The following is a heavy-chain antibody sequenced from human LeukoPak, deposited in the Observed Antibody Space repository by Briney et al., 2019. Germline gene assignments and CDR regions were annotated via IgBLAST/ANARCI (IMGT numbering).Heavy chain of an antibody. V-gene: IGHV4-4*09. J-gene: IGHJ4*02. Sequence: SETLSLTCTVSGGSISSYYWSWIRQPPGKVLEWIGYIYTSGSTNYNPSLKSRITISVDTSKNQFSLKLSSVTAADTAVYYCARHDAGIAARPFDNWGQGTLVTVSS. CDR1: GGSISSYY. CDR2: IYTSGST. CDR3: ARHDAGIAARPFDN. D-gene: IGHD6-6*01.